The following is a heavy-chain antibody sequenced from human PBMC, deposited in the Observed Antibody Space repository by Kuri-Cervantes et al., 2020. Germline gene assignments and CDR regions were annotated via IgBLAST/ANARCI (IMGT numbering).Heavy chain of an antibody. CDR3: ARVRIYLRRSPRENWFDP. CDR2: MNPNSGNT. J-gene: IGHJ5*02. D-gene: IGHD5-12*01. Sequence: ASVKVSCKASGYTFTGYYMHWVRQATGQGLEWMGWMNPNSGNTGYAQKFQGRVTMTRNTSISTAYMELSSLRSEDTAVYYCARVRIYLRRSPRENWFDPWGQGTLVTVSS. V-gene: IGHV1-8*02. CDR1: GYTFTGYY.